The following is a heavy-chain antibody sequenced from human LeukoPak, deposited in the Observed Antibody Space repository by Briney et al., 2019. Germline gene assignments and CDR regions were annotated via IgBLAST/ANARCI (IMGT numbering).Heavy chain of an antibody. CDR3: ARFKGGGEVRGHCHAFDY. CDR1: GFNFSNDD. D-gene: IGHD3-16*01. J-gene: IGHJ4*02. CDR2: IGAAGDT. V-gene: IGHV3-13*01. Sequence: GGSLRLTCVVSGFNFSNDDMHWVRQPTAQGLEWVSAIGAAGDTYYSESVIGRFTTYGENAKNSFYLKMNGLRDGDTAVYYCARFKGGGEVRGHCHAFDYWGQGALVSVSS.